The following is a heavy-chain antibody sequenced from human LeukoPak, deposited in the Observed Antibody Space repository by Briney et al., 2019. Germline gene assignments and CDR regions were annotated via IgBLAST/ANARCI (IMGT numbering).Heavy chain of an antibody. J-gene: IGHJ4*02. CDR3: ARGPLSYTSEWPWNFDY. CDR2: ISSDGGTT. D-gene: IGHD6-25*01. CDR1: GFTFSSYA. V-gene: IGHV3-64*02. Sequence: GGSLRLSCSASGFTFSSYAMHWVRQAPGKGLEFLSAISSDGGTTYYADSVKGRFTISRDNSKNTVYLQMGSLRTEDMAMYYCARGPLSYTSEWPWNFDYWGQGTLVTVS.